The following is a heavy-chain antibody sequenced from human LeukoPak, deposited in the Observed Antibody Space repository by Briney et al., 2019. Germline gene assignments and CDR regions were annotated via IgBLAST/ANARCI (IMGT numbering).Heavy chain of an antibody. V-gene: IGHV3-30*02. CDR3: AKSPARLKFPFDAFDI. CDR2: IRYDGSNK. J-gene: IGHJ3*02. D-gene: IGHD1-14*01. CDR1: GFTLSSYG. Sequence: GGSLRLSCAASGFTLSSYGMHWVRQAPGKGLEWVAVIRYDGSNKYYADSVKGRFTISRDNSKNPLYLQMNSLSAEDTAVYYCAKSPARLKFPFDAFDIWGQGTMVTVSS.